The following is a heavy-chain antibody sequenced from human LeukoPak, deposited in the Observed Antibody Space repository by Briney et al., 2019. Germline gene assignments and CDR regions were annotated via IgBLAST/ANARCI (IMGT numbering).Heavy chain of an antibody. Sequence: SETLSLTCAVYGGSFSVYYWSWIRQPQGKGLEWIGEINHSGRTNYNPSIKSRVTISVDTSKNQFSLKLSSVTAADTAVYYCARIVVVPAAMPVLYYYYYYMDVWGKGTTVTVSS. CDR3: ARIVVVPAAMPVLYYYYYYMDV. J-gene: IGHJ6*03. V-gene: IGHV4-34*01. D-gene: IGHD2-2*01. CDR2: INHSGRT. CDR1: GGSFSVYY.